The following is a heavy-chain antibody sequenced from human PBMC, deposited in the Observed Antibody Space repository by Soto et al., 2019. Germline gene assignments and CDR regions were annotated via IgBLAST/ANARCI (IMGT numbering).Heavy chain of an antibody. CDR2: IIGAGDDT. J-gene: IGHJ4*02. CDR1: GFSFSNYA. V-gene: IGHV3-23*01. CDR3: AKGSATSRPYYFDY. Sequence: QPGGSLRLSCAASGFSFSNYAMSWVRQAPGKGLEWVSAIIGAGDDTFHADSVKGRLTISRDNSKNTLFLQMNSLRADDTALYYCAKGSATSRPYYFDYWGQGTLVTVSS.